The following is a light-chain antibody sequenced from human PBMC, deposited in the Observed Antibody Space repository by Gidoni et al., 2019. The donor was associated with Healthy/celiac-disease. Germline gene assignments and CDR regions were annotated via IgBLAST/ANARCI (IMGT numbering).Light chain of an antibody. CDR1: QTVSNYC. J-gene: IGKJ1*01. Sequence: EIVLTQSPGTLSLSPGQRATLSCRATQTVSNYCLAWYQQKPGQAPRLLIYGESSRATGIPDRFSGSGSGTDFTLTISRLEPEDFAGYYCQQFGSSPWTFGQGTKVEIK. CDR3: QQFGSSPWT. CDR2: GES. V-gene: IGKV3-20*01.